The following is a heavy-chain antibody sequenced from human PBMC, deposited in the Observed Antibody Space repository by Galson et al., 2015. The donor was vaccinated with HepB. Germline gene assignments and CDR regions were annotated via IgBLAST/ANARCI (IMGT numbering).Heavy chain of an antibody. V-gene: IGHV3-30*18. CDR3: AKDAAARGSTVTTYYYYGMDV. J-gene: IGHJ6*01. D-gene: IGHD4-17*01. CDR2: ISYDGSNK. CDR1: GFTFSSYG. Sequence: SLRLSCAASGFTFSSYGMHWVRQAPGKGLEWVAVISYDGSNKYYADSVKGRFTISRDNSKNTLYLQMNSLRAEDTAVYYCAKDAAARGSTVTTYYYYGMDVWGQGTTVTVSS.